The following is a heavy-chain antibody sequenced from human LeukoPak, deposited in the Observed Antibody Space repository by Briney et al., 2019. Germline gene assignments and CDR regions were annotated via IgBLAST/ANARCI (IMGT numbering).Heavy chain of an antibody. CDR3: ARESYYYGSGSYKSAYYMDV. V-gene: IGHV3-48*04. D-gene: IGHD3-10*01. CDR2: ISSSSSTI. J-gene: IGHJ6*03. CDR1: GFTISSYI. Sequence: GGSLRLSCAASGFTISSYIMNWVRQAPGKGLEWVSYISSSSSTIYYADSVKGRFTISRDNAKNSLYLQMNSLRAEDTAVYYCARESYYYGSGSYKSAYYMDVWGKGTTVTVSS.